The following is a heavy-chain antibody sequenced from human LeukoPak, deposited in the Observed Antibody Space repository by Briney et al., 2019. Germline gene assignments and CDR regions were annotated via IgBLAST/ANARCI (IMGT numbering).Heavy chain of an antibody. CDR3: ATISYCSSTSCHAGYFDY. D-gene: IGHD2-2*01. J-gene: IGHJ4*02. CDR1: GYTFTSYY. Sequence: ASVKVSCKASGYTFTSYYMHWVRQAPGQGLEWMGIINPSGGSTSYAQKFQGRVTMPRDTSTSPVYLELSSLRSEDTAVYYCATISYCSSTSCHAGYFDYWGQGTLVTVSS. V-gene: IGHV1-46*01. CDR2: INPSGGST.